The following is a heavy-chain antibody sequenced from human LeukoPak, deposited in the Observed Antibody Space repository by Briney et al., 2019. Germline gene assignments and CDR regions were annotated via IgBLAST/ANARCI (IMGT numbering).Heavy chain of an antibody. CDR1: GGSISSYY. Sequence: SETLSLTCTVSGGSISSYYWSWIRQPPGKGLEWIGYIYYSGSTNYNPSLKSRVTISVDTSKNQFSLKLSSVTAADTAVYYCARLVEDGYEHDYWAREPWSPSPQ. V-gene: IGHV4-59*08. J-gene: IGHJ4*02. CDR2: IYYSGST. D-gene: IGHD5-24*01. CDR3: ARLVEDGYEHDY.